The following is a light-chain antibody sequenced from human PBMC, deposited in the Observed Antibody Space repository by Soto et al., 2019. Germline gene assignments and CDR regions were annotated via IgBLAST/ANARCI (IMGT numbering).Light chain of an antibody. Sequence: QSVLTQPPSASGTPGQRVTVSCSGTYSNIGINDVHWYRQLSGTAPQILIYDTSQRATGVPDRFSGSRPGTSASLVISGLQTEDEADYHWAAWDDSLNGPAFGGGTKVTVL. J-gene: IGLJ3*02. V-gene: IGLV1-44*01. CDR2: DTS. CDR3: AAWDDSLNGPA. CDR1: YSNIGIND.